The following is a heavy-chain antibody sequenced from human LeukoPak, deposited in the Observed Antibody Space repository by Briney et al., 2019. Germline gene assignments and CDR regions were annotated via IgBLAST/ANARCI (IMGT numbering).Heavy chain of an antibody. Sequence: GGSLRLSCAASGFTFSSYAMHWVRQAPGKGLEWVAVIRYDGSNKYYADSVKGRFTISRDNSKNTLYLQMNSLRSEDTAVYYCAREASYGNNLFDYWGQGTLVTVSS. CDR1: GFTFSSYA. J-gene: IGHJ4*02. CDR2: IRYDGSNK. CDR3: AREASYGNNLFDY. D-gene: IGHD5-18*01. V-gene: IGHV3-30*04.